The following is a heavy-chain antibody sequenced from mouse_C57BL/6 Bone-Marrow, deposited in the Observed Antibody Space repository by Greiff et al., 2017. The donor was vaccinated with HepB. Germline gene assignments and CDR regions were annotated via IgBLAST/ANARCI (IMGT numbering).Heavy chain of an antibody. CDR3: ARGPAYDGYHYAMDY. CDR1: GFTFSDYG. V-gene: IGHV5-15*01. J-gene: IGHJ4*01. Sequence: EVQGVESGGGLVQPGGSLKLSCAASGFTFSDYGMAWVRQAPRKGPEWVAFISNLAYSIYYADTVTGRFTISRENAKNTLYLEMSSLRSEDTAMYYCARGPAYDGYHYAMDYWGQGTSVTVSS. CDR2: ISNLAYSI. D-gene: IGHD2-3*01.